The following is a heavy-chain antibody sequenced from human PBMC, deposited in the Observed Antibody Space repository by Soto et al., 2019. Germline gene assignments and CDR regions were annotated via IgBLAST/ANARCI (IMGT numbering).Heavy chain of an antibody. V-gene: IGHV1-69*02. CDR1: GGTFSSYT. CDR2: IIPILGIA. D-gene: IGHD1-26*01. Sequence: QVQLVQSGAEVKKPGSSVKVSCKASGGTFSSYTISWVRQAPGQGLEWMGRIIPILGIANYAQKFQGRVTITADKSMSTAYMELSSLKSEDTAVYYCAKWEGRLSAFDIWGQGTMVTVSS. J-gene: IGHJ3*02. CDR3: AKWEGRLSAFDI.